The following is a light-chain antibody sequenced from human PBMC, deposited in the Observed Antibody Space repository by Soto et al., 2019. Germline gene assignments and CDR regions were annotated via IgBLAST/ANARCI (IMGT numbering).Light chain of an antibody. CDR1: PSVNNN. V-gene: IGKV3-15*01. CDR2: GAS. CDR3: QQYNTLPPYT. J-gene: IGKJ2*01. Sequence: EIILTPSPASLSVSPGERATLSCRASPSVNNNLAWYQQKPGQAPRLLIYGASTRATGIPGRFRGSGSGTEFTLTITSLQSEDFAVYFCQQYNTLPPYTFGQGTKLEIK.